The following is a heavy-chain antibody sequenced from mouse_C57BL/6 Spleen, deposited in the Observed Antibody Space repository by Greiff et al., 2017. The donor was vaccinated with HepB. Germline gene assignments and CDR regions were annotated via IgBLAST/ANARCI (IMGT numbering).Heavy chain of an antibody. Sequence: QVQLKQPGAELVKPGASVKVSCKASGYTFTSYWMHWVKQRPGQGLEWIGRIHPSDSDTNYNQKFKGKATLTVDKSSSTAYMQLSSLTSEDSAVYYCATLITTVVAGYFDYWGQGTTLTVSS. D-gene: IGHD1-1*01. CDR2: IHPSDSDT. V-gene: IGHV1-74*01. CDR3: ATLITTVVAGYFDY. CDR1: GYTFTSYW. J-gene: IGHJ2*01.